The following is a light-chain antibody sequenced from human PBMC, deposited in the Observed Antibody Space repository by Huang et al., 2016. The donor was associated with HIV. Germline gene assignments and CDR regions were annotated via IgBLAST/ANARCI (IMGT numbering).Light chain of an antibody. CDR3: QQYNKWPPEYT. Sequence: VMMSQSPATLAASPGERVTLSCGASQSVNTNLAWYQQKPGQPPRRLIYAASTRATGVPARFAGGGSGTEFTLTIDSLQSDDFAVYYCQQYNKWPPEYTFGQGTRLEIK. J-gene: IGKJ2*01. CDR1: QSVNTN. V-gene: IGKV3-15*01. CDR2: AAS.